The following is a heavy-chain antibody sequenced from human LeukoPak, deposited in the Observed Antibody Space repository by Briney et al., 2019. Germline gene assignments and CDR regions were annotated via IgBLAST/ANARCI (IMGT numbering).Heavy chain of an antibody. V-gene: IGHV3-21*01. CDR3: ARMLGFIPDYNILTGSHFDY. J-gene: IGHJ4*02. D-gene: IGHD3-9*01. CDR1: GFTFDDYA. CDR2: ITGSSTYI. Sequence: GSLRLSCAASGFTFDDYAMHWVRQAPGQGLEWVSSITGSSTYIYYADSVKGRFTISRDNAKNSLYLQMNSLRAEDTAVYYCARMLGFIPDYNILTGSHFDYWGQGTLVTVSS.